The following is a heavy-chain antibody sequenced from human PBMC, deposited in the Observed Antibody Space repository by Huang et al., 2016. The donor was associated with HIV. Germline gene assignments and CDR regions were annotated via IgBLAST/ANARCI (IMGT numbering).Heavy chain of an antibody. CDR3: ARDPRIQSWLNFFDY. CDR1: GFSISSYW. D-gene: IGHD3-22*01. CDR2: SNRDGSST. V-gene: IGHV3-74*01. J-gene: IGHJ4*02. Sequence: EVQLVESGGGLVQPGGSLRLSCAASGFSISSYWMHWVRQAPVKGLVWVSRSNRDGSSTSYADSVKGRVTISRDNAKNTLYLQMNSLRAEDTAVYYCARDPRIQSWLNFFDYWGQGTLVSVSS.